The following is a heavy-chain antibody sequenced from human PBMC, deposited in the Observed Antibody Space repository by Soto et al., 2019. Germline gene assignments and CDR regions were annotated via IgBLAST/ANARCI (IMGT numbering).Heavy chain of an antibody. CDR3: ARVPVEMATIAYYYYGMDV. CDR1: GGSVSSGSYY. J-gene: IGHJ6*02. Sequence: PSETLSLTCTVSGGSVSSGSYYWSWIRQPPGKGLEWIGYIYYSGSTNYNPSLKSRVTISVDTSKNQFSLKLSSVTAADTAVYYCARVPVEMATIAYYYYGMDVWGQGTTVTVSS. D-gene: IGHD5-12*01. V-gene: IGHV4-61*01. CDR2: IYYSGST.